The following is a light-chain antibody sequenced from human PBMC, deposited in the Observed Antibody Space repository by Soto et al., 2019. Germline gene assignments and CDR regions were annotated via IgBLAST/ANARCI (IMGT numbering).Light chain of an antibody. CDR3: QQYGSSPLFT. CDR2: GAS. CDR1: QSISSSY. Sequence: EIVLTHSPGTLSLSPWEIATLSCRASQSISSSYLAWYQQRPGQAPRLLISGASSRAAGIPDRFSGSGSGTDFTLTVSRLEPEDFAVYYCQQYGSSPLFTFGPGTKVDIK. J-gene: IGKJ3*01. V-gene: IGKV3-20*01.